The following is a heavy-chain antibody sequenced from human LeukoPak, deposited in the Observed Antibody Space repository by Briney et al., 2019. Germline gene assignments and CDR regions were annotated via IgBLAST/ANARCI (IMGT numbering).Heavy chain of an antibody. V-gene: IGHV3-64*01. CDR2: ISSNGGST. CDR3: ARAPYSGSYSDY. D-gene: IGHD1-26*01. Sequence: PGGSLRLSCAASGFTVSSNYMSWVRQAPGKGLEYVSAISSNGGSTFYVNSVEGRFTISRDNSKNTLYLQMGSLRAEDMAVYYCARAPYSGSYSDYWGQGTLVTVSS. CDR1: GFTVSSNY. J-gene: IGHJ4*02.